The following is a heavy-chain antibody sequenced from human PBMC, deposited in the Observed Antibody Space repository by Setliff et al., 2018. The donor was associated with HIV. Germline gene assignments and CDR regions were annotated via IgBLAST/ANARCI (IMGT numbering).Heavy chain of an antibody. CDR2: ITGFGGRT. D-gene: IGHD1-26*01. CDR1: GFTFINFG. V-gene: IGHV3-23*01. CDR3: ARDFRDYVGKFDY. J-gene: IGHJ4*02. Sequence: GGSLRLSCAASGFTFINFGLSWVRQAPGKGLEWVSTITGFGGRTYYADSVKGRFTISKDTSNNTLYLQMNSLIAEDTAVYYCARDFRDYVGKFDYWGQGTLVTVSS.